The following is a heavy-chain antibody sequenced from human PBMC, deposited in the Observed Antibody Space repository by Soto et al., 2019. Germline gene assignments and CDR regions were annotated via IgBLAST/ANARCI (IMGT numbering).Heavy chain of an antibody. CDR3: ARAITMVRGVVTIYYYGMDV. J-gene: IGHJ6*02. D-gene: IGHD3-10*01. V-gene: IGHV1-3*01. CDR1: GYTFTRYA. CDR2: INAGNGNT. Sequence: GASVKVSCKASGYTFTRYAMHWVSQAPGQRLEWMGWINAGNGNTKYSQKFQGRVTITRDTSASTAYMELSSLRSEDTAVYYCARAITMVRGVVTIYYYGMDVWGQGTTVTVSS.